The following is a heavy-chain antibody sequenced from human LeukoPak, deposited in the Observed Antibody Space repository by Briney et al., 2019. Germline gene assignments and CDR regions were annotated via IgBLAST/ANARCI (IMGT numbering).Heavy chain of an antibody. Sequence: GGSLRLSCDASGFSIYDYYMSWIRQSPGMGLEWISYITSGGASTNYADSVKGRFTISRHKAKNSVALQLNSLRAEDTAVYYCTRQRRGTYYAFDSWGQGTLVTVSS. D-gene: IGHD3-16*01. CDR3: TRQRRGTYYAFDS. CDR2: ITSGGAST. J-gene: IGHJ4*02. CDR1: GFSIYDYY. V-gene: IGHV3-11*01.